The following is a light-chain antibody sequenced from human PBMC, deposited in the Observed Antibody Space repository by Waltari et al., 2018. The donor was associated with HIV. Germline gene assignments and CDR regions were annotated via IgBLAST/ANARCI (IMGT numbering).Light chain of an antibody. CDR1: SSNIGSNT. Sequence: QSVLTQPPSASGTPGQRVTISCSGSSSNIGSNTENWYQQLPGTAPKLLIYMYNPRPSGVPDRFSGSKSGTSASLAISGLQSEDEAHYYCASWDDSLNGYVFGTGTKVTVL. J-gene: IGLJ1*01. V-gene: IGLV1-44*01. CDR3: ASWDDSLNGYV. CDR2: MYN.